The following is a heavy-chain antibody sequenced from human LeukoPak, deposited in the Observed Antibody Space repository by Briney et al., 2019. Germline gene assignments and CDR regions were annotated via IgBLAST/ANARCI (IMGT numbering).Heavy chain of an antibody. CDR2: ISSSSSYI. CDR3: ARTGCSSTSCVDY. CDR1: GFTFSSYS. D-gene: IGHD2-2*01. Sequence: PGGSLRLSCAASGFTFSSYSMNWVRQAPGKGLEWVSSISSSSSYIYYADSVKGRFTISRDNAKNSLYLQMNSLRAEDTAVYYCARTGCSSTSCVDYWGQGTLVTVSS. J-gene: IGHJ4*02. V-gene: IGHV3-21*01.